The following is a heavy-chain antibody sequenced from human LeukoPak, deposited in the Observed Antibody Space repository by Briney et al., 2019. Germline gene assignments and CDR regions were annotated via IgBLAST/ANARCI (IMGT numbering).Heavy chain of an antibody. CDR2: IYYSGST. D-gene: IGHD3-10*01. Sequence: SETLSLTCTVFGGSVSSGSYYWSWLRQPPGKGLEWIGYIYYSGSTNYNPSLKSRVTISVDTSKNQFSLKLSSVTAADTAVYYCASTRGLFGELSWGQGTLVTVSS. CDR1: GGSVSSGSYY. CDR3: ASTRGLFGELS. V-gene: IGHV4-61*01. J-gene: IGHJ5*02.